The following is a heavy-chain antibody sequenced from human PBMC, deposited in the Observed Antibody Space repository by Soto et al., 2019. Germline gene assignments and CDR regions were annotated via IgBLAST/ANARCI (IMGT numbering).Heavy chain of an antibody. CDR1: GYPFPTYW. D-gene: IGHD2-2*03. CDR2: IDPHDSYT. Sequence: EVQLVPSGAEVKKPGESLRISCEGSGYPFPTYWITWVRQMPGKGLEWMGRIDPHDSYTTYGPSFQGHVSISIDKSIRTAYPPWSSLKASDTAIYYRARHGFYGFDIWGRGTMVTVSS. V-gene: IGHV5-10-1*03. CDR3: ARHGFYGFDI. J-gene: IGHJ3*02.